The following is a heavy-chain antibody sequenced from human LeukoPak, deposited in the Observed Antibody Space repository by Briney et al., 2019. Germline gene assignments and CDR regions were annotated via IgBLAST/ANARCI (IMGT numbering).Heavy chain of an antibody. CDR1: GGSFSGYY. J-gene: IGHJ4*02. D-gene: IGHD6-19*01. CDR2: INHSGST. CDR3: ARDALGIAVAGSFDY. Sequence: SETLSLTCAVYGGSFSGYYWSWIRQPPGKGLEWIGEINHSGSTNYNPSLKSRVTISVDTSKNQFSLKLSSVTAADTAVYYCARDALGIAVAGSFDYWGQGTLVTVSS. V-gene: IGHV4-34*01.